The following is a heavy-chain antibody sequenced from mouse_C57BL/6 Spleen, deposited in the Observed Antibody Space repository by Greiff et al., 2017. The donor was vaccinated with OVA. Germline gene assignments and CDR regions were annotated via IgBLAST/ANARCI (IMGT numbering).Heavy chain of an antibody. Sequence: EVQGVESGEGLVKPGGSLKLSCAASGFTFSSYAMSWVRQTPEKRLEWVAYISSGGDYIYYADTVKGRFTISRDNARNTLYLQMSSLKSEDTAMYYCTRMITTVVATPFDYWGQGTTLTVSS. J-gene: IGHJ2*01. D-gene: IGHD1-1*01. V-gene: IGHV5-9-1*02. CDR2: ISSGGDYI. CDR3: TRMITTVVATPFDY. CDR1: GFTFSSYA.